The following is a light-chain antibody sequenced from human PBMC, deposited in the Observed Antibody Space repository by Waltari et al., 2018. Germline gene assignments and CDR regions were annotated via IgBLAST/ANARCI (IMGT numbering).Light chain of an antibody. Sequence: QSVLTQPPSASGTPGQRVTISCTGSSSNIGGNVVNWYQQLPGKAPTLLIYRSALRPSGVPDRFSVSKSGTSASLAISGLQSADEGDYYCAAWDDSLHGHWVFGGGTKVTVL. CDR2: RSA. J-gene: IGLJ3*02. V-gene: IGLV1-44*01. CDR1: SSNIGGNV. CDR3: AAWDDSLHGHWV.